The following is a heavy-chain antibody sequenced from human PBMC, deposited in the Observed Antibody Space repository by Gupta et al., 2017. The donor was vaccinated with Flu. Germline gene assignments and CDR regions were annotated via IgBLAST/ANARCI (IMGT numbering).Heavy chain of an antibody. Sequence: QVQLVEPGGGVVQPGRSLRLSCAASGFTFSSYGMHWVRQAPGKGLEWVAVIWYDGSNKYYADSVKGRFTISRDNSKNTLYLQMNSLRAEDTAVYYCARGPMRPPQANPFDYWGQGTLVTVSS. CDR1: GFTFSSYG. CDR2: IWYDGSNK. CDR3: ARGPMRPPQANPFDY. J-gene: IGHJ4*02. V-gene: IGHV3-33*01.